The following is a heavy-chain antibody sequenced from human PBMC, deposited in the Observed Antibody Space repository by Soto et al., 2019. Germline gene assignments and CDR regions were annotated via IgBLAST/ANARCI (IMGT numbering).Heavy chain of an antibody. CDR2: ISSDGATA. CDR3: ALRRVAYADF. Sequence: GGSLRLSCAASGFSFSRYWMYWLRQSPGKGLEWVSRISSDGATASLPDSVEGRFAVSRDGSKNTLYLHMNSLRAEDTAVYYCALRRVAYADFWGQGTRVTVSS. D-gene: IGHD2-2*01. CDR1: GFSFSRYW. J-gene: IGHJ4*02. V-gene: IGHV3-74*01.